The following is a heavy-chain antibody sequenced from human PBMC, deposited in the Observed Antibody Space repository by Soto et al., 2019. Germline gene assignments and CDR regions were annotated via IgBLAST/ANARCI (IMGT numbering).Heavy chain of an antibody. CDR1: GGTFSSYT. V-gene: IGHV1-69*02. J-gene: IGHJ3*02. CDR3: ARLPDYDDSSGYEVLDI. D-gene: IGHD3-22*01. CDR2: IIPILGIA. Sequence: ASVKVSCKASGGTFSSYTISWVRQAPGQGLEWMGRIIPILGIANYAQKFQGRVTITADKSTSTAYMELSSLRSEDTAVYYCARLPDYDDSSGYEVLDIWGQGTMVTVSS.